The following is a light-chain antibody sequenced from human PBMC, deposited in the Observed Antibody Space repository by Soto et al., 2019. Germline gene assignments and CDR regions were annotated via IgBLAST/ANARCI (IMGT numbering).Light chain of an antibody. Sequence: QSVLTQPPSVSAAPGQKVTISCSGRSSNIGNNYVSWYQQLPGTAPNLLIYDNNKRPSGIPDRFSGSKSGTSATLGITGLQTGDEADYYCGTWDSSLSAGVFGGGTQLTVL. CDR3: GTWDSSLSAGV. CDR2: DNN. V-gene: IGLV1-51*01. J-gene: IGLJ2*01. CDR1: SSNIGNNY.